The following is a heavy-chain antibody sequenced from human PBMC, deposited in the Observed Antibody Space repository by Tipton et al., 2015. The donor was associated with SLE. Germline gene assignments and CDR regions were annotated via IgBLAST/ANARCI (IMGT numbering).Heavy chain of an antibody. V-gene: IGHV4-59*01. Sequence: TLSLTCTVSGGSISSYYWSWIRQPPGKGLEWIGYIYYSGSTNYNPSLKSRVTISVDTSKNQFSLKLSSVTAADTAVYYCAREDPTYYDFWSGYSDWYFDLWGRGTLVTVSS. CDR1: GGSISSYY. CDR2: IYYSGST. J-gene: IGHJ2*01. CDR3: AREDPTYYDFWSGYSDWYFDL. D-gene: IGHD3-3*01.